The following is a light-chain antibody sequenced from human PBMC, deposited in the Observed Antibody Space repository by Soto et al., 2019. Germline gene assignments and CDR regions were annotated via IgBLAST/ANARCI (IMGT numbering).Light chain of an antibody. V-gene: IGLV2-11*01. J-gene: IGLJ1*01. Sequence: QSAMTQPRSVSGSPGQSVSISCAGTSSDFGGYKYVSWYQQHPGKAPKLIIYERTKRPSGVSDRFSGSKSGNTASLTISGLQAEDEADYYCCSFTSSNTHVFGAGTKLTVL. CDR3: CSFTSSNTHV. CDR1: SSDFGGYKY. CDR2: ERT.